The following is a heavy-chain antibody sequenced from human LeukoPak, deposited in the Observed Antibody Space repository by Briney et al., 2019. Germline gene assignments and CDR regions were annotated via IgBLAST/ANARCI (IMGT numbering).Heavy chain of an antibody. D-gene: IGHD6-13*01. Sequence: GGSLRLSCAASGFTFSSYGMHWVRQAPGKGLEWVAVISYDGSNKYYADSVKGRFTISRDNSKNTLYLQMNSLRAEDTAVYYCARVHAEQQLAQDYYYYGMDVWGQGTTVTVSS. J-gene: IGHJ6*02. CDR1: GFTFSSYG. V-gene: IGHV3-30*03. CDR2: ISYDGSNK. CDR3: ARVHAEQQLAQDYYYYGMDV.